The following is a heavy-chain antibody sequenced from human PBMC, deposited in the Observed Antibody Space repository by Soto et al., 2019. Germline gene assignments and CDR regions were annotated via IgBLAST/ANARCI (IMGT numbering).Heavy chain of an antibody. J-gene: IGHJ6*03. CDR1: GDSFNDYY. CDR3: ARESGGATATLDYYYFYMDV. D-gene: IGHD5-12*01. V-gene: IGHV1-2*02. Sequence: VQLAQSGAEVKKPGASVKVSCKTSGDSFNDYYIHWVRQAPGQGFEWMGWINPNGGATKYAQKFQGRVTVTRDTSIRTVYMELSSLRSDDTAVYYCARESGGATATLDYYYFYMDVWGKGTTVTVSS. CDR2: INPNGGAT.